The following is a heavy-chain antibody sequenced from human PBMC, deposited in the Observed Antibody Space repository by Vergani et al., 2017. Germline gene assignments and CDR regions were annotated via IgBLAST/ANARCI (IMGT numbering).Heavy chain of an antibody. CDR3: AREGDSSYGYYYWYMDV. CDR2: IWFDGSQK. Sequence: QVALVESGGGVVQPGRSLRLSCEAPHFSFSDYVVHWVRQAPGKGREWVAIIWFDGSQKYYADSVKGRFTISRDNSRNTLYLQMNSLRAEDTAVYYCAREGDSSYGYYYWYMDVWGKGTTVTVSS. D-gene: IGHD5-18*01. V-gene: IGHV3-33*01. J-gene: IGHJ6*03. CDR1: HFSFSDYV.